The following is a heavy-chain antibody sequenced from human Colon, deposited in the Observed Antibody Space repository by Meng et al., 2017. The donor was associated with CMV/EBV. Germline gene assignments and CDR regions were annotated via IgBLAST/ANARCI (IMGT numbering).Heavy chain of an antibody. D-gene: IGHD1-1*01. CDR2: INHSGST. CDR1: GRSFSGYY. Sequence: SETLSLTCAVYGRSFSGYYWSWIRQPPGKGLEWIGEINHSGSTNYNPSLKSRVTISVDTSKNQFSLKLSSVTAADTAVYYCARNGVPGVPVVFLDYWGQGTLVTVSS. V-gene: IGHV4-34*09. J-gene: IGHJ4*02. CDR3: ARNGVPGVPVVFLDY.